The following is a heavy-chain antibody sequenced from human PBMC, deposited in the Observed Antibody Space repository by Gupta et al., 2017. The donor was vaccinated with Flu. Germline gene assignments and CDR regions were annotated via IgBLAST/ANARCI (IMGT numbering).Heavy chain of an antibody. D-gene: IGHD2-21*02. Sequence: FGTYSMGWVRQAPGKGLEWVSIISYSGENIYYADSVRGRFTISRDNAGNSLYLQMNSLRAEDTAVYYCVRGAMWVTYYFDYWGQGILGTVSS. J-gene: IGHJ4*02. CDR1: FGTYS. CDR2: ISYSGENI. CDR3: VRGAMWVTYYFDY. V-gene: IGHV3-21*01.